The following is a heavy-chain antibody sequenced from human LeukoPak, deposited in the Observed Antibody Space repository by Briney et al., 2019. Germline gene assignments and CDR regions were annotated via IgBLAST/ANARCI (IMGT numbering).Heavy chain of an antibody. Sequence: ASVKVSCKASGYTFTNYGITWVRQAPGQGLEWMGWIHTYNGHTNYAQKLQGRVTMTTDTSTSTAYMELRSLRSDDTAVYYCARDQYYDSKGWFDPWGQGTLVTVSS. J-gene: IGHJ5*02. CDR2: IHTYNGHT. V-gene: IGHV1-18*01. CDR3: ARDQYYDSKGWFDP. CDR1: GYTFTNYG. D-gene: IGHD3-22*01.